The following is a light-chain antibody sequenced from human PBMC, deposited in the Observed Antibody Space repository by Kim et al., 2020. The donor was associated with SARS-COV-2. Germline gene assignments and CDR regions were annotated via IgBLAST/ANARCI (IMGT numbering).Light chain of an antibody. CDR3: QAWDSSTAV. V-gene: IGLV3-1*01. CDR2: EDN. CDR1: KLGDKY. J-gene: IGLJ1*01. Sequence: VPPGQTASITCSGDKLGDKYACWYQQKPGQSPVLVIYEDNKRPSGIPERFSGSNSGNTATLTISGTQAMDEADYYCQAWDSSTAVFGTGTKVTVL.